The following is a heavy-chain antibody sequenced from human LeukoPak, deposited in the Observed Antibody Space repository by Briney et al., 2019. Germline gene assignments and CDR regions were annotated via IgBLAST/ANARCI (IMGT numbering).Heavy chain of an antibody. CDR1: GYTFTGSW. V-gene: IGHV3-30*18. Sequence: SCNASGYTFTGSWMHWVRQAPGKGLEWVALISYDGSNQYYADSVKGRVIISRDNSKNTLYLQMNSLRAEDTAIYYCAKDAAETKGHYYGAGSYYQSSFDYWGQGTLVTVSS. D-gene: IGHD3-10*01. CDR3: AKDAAETKGHYYGAGSYYQSSFDY. CDR2: ISYDGSNQ. J-gene: IGHJ4*02.